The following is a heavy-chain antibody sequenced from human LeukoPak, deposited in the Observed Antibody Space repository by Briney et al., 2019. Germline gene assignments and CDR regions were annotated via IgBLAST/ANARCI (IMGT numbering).Heavy chain of an antibody. CDR1: GYTFTDYF. J-gene: IGHJ6*03. Sequence: ASVKVSCKASGYTFTDYFLHWVRQATGQGLEWMGWMNPNSGNTGYAQKFQGRVTMTRNTSISTAYMELSSLRSEDTAVYYCARRGITYYYYYMDVWGKGTTVTISS. V-gene: IGHV1-8*02. CDR2: MNPNSGNT. D-gene: IGHD3-16*01. CDR3: ARRGITYYYYYMDV.